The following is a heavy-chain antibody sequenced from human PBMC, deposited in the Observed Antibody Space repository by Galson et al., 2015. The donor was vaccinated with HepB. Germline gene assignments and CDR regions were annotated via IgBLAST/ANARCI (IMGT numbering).Heavy chain of an antibody. CDR1: GASITNYY. J-gene: IGHJ6*02. D-gene: IGHD1-26*01. Sequence: TLSLTCTVSGASITNYYWSRIRQPPGKGLEWIGYAYNSAAYTYYNPSLKSRVTLSIDTTKNHISLRLSSVTAADTAVYYCAKAIRVGTTPIYGMDVWGQGTTVTVSS. CDR3: AKAIRVGTTPIYGMDV. V-gene: IGHV4-59*01. CDR2: AYNSAAYT.